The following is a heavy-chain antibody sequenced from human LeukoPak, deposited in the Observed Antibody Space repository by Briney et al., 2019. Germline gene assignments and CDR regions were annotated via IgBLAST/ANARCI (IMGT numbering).Heavy chain of an antibody. V-gene: IGHV1-8*01. CDR3: ARRGPTTGSYYY. D-gene: IGHD1-26*01. CDR2: MNPDSGNT. Sequence: GASVKVSCKASGYTFTSYDINWVRQATGQGLEWMGWMNPDSGNTGYAQKFQGRVTMTRNTSISTAYMEPSSLRSEDTAVYYCARRGPTTGSYYYWGQGTLVTVSS. J-gene: IGHJ4*02. CDR1: GYTFTSYD.